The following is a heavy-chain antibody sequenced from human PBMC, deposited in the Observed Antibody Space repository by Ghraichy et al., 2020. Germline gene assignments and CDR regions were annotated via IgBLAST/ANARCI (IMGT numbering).Heavy chain of an antibody. J-gene: IGHJ3*01. Sequence: GGSLRLSCAVSGFTFSIYAMHWVRQAPGKGLEWVAAISSDGNNKYYADSVKGQFTISRDNSKNTVFLQMNSLRAEDTAVYFCARLYYYDTSGFPTGNAFDVWGQGTMVTVSS. V-gene: IGHV3-30*04. CDR3: ARLYYYDTSGFPTGNAFDV. CDR1: GFTFSIYA. CDR2: ISSDGNNK. D-gene: IGHD3-22*01.